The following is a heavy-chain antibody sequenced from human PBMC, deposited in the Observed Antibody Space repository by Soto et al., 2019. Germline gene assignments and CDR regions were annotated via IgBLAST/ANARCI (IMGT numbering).Heavy chain of an antibody. CDR2: IHSGST. Sequence: QVQLQESGPGLVKPSETLSLTCTVSGGSISSDYWNWIRQPPGKGLEWIGCIHSGSTNYHASLRSRVTISLDTSKNQCSLELRSVIAADTAVYCCARHAGSRSTEFWGQGTLVTVSS. V-gene: IGHV4-59*08. J-gene: IGHJ4*02. CDR1: GGSISSDY. CDR3: ARHAGSRSTEF. D-gene: IGHD3-10*01.